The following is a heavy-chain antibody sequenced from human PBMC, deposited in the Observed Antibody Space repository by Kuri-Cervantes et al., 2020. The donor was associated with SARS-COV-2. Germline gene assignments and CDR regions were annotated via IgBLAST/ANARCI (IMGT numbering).Heavy chain of an antibody. CDR3: AKNPVPAAIRFDY. CDR2: ISGSGGIT. D-gene: IGHD2-2*01. CDR1: GFTFSSYA. Sequence: LSLTCAASGFTFSSYAMSWVRQAPGKGLEWVSAISGSGGITYYADSVKGRFTISRDNSKNTLYLQMNSLRAEDTAVYYCAKNPVPAAIRFDYWGQGTLVTVSS. J-gene: IGHJ4*02. V-gene: IGHV3-23*01.